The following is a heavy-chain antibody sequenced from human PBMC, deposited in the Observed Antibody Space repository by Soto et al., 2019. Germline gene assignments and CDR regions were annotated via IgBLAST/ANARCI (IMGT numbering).Heavy chain of an antibody. CDR2: IKQDGSEN. J-gene: IGHJ4*02. V-gene: IGHV3-7*01. CDR3: ARTYYYDRSGYYYNFY. CDR1: GFPFSSYW. Sequence: GGSLRLSCAASGFPFSSYWMSWVRQAPGKGLEWVANIKQDGSENYYVDSVKGRFTISRDNAKNSLYLQMNSLRAEDTAVYYCARTYYYDRSGYYYNFYWGQGTLVTVSS. D-gene: IGHD3-22*01.